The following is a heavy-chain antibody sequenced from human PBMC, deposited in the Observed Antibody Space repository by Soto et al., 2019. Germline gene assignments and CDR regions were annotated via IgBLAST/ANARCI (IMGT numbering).Heavy chain of an antibody. CDR3: ARDSIAVVVAATSPDYYYYMDV. CDR2: IKQDGSEK. V-gene: IGHV3-7*01. Sequence: GGSLRLSCAASGFTFSSYWMSWVRQAPGKGLEWVANIKQDGSEKYYVDSVKGRFTISRDNAKNSLYLQMNSLRAEDTAVYYCARDSIAVVVAATSPDYYYYMDVWGKGTTGTGSS. D-gene: IGHD2-15*01. CDR1: GFTFSSYW. J-gene: IGHJ6*03.